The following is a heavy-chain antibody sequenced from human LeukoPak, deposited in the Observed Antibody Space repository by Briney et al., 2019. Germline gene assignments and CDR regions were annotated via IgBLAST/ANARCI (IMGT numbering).Heavy chain of an antibody. CDR3: ARRFDY. CDR2: ISSSNTI. Sequence: PGGSLRLSCTASGFAFSTYGMNWVRQAPGKGLEWVSYISSSNTIYYADSVKGRFTISRDNAKNSLYLQMTSLRAEDTAVYYRARRFDYWGQGILVTVSS. V-gene: IGHV3-48*01. CDR1: GFAFSTYG. J-gene: IGHJ4*02.